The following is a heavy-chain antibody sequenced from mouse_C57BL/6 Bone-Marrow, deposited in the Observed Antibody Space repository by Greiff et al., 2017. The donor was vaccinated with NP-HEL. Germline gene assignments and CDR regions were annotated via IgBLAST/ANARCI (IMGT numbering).Heavy chain of an antibody. V-gene: IGHV1-31*01. CDR2: IYPYNGVS. CDR1: GYSFTGYY. D-gene: IGHD2-3*01. J-gene: IGHJ4*01. CDR3: ARSRWLLLYAMDY. Sequence: VHVKQSGPELVKPGASVKISCKASGYSFTGYYMHWVKQSHGNILDWIGYIYPYNGVSSYNQKFKGKATLTVDKSSSTAYMELRSLTSEDSAVYYCARSRWLLLYAMDYWGQGTSVTVSS.